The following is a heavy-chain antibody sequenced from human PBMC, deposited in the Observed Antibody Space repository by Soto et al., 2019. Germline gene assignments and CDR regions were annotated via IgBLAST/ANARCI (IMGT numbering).Heavy chain of an antibody. CDR1: GGSFSGYY. CDR3: ARELWAYYYYYGMDV. Sequence: PSDTLSLTCAVSGGSFSGYYCNWIRQPPGKGLEWIGEINHSGSTNYNPSLKSRVTISVDTSKNQFSLKLSSVTAADTAVYYCARELWAYYYYYGMDVWGQGTTVTVSS. CDR2: INHSGST. V-gene: IGHV4-34*01. D-gene: IGHD5-18*01. J-gene: IGHJ6*02.